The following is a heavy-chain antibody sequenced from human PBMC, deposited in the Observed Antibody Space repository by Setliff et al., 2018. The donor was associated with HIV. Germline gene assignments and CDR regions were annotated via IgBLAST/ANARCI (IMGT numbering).Heavy chain of an antibody. J-gene: IGHJ4*02. CDR3: STQTGFYNSHWYDY. D-gene: IGHD6-13*01. CDR2: IKQDGSDM. V-gene: IGHV3-7*01. Sequence: GGSLRLSCVASGLPFYNYWMTWLRRAPGRGLEWVANIKQDGSDMHYIEAVKGRFTIFRDNAKNSVFLQMNSLRAEDTGVYYCSTQTGFYNSHWYDYWGQGTMVTVSS. CDR1: GLPFYNYW.